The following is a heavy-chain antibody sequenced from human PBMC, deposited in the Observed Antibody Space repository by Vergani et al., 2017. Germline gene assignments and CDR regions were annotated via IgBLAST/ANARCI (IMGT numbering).Heavy chain of an antibody. CDR3: ARAGRGLGYYYYYYMDV. J-gene: IGHJ6*03. CDR1: GYTFTGYY. Sequence: QVQLVQSGAEVKKPGASVKVSCKASGYTFTGYYMHWVRQAPGQGLEWMGWINPNSGRTNYAQKFQGWVTMTRDTSISTAHMELSRRRSDDTAVYYCARAGRGLGYYYYYYMDVGGKGTTVTVSS. D-gene: IGHD3-10*01. CDR2: INPNSGRT. V-gene: IGHV1-2*04.